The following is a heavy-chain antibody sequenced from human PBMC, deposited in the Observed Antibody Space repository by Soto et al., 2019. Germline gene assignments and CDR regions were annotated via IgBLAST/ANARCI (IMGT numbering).Heavy chain of an antibody. CDR2: IYDSGNT. D-gene: IGHD3-22*01. CDR1: GGPIRSYC. V-gene: IGHV4-59*01. Sequence: SETLSLTCTVSGGPIRSYCWSWIRQPPGKGLEWIGYIYDSGNTDYNPSLKSRVTISVDTSKNQFSLKLSSVTTADTAVYYCARGGGKYYYGSSGHSNHSMDVWVQETTVTVSS. CDR3: ARGGGKYYYGSSGHSNHSMDV. J-gene: IGHJ6*02.